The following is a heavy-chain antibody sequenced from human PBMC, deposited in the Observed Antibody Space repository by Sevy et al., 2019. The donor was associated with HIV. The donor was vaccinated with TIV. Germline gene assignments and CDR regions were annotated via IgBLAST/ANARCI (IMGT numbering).Heavy chain of an antibody. CDR2: FYSDGST. Sequence: GGSLRLSCAASGFSVNSNYMTWVRQAPGKGLDWVSIFYSDGSTKYADALKRRFTISRDNSKNTMYLQMNSLRVEDTAVYYCARGGTIFGLVRHYFDYWGQGTLVTVSS. V-gene: IGHV3-66*01. D-gene: IGHD3-3*01. CDR1: GFSVNSNY. CDR3: ARGGTIFGLVRHYFDY. J-gene: IGHJ4*02.